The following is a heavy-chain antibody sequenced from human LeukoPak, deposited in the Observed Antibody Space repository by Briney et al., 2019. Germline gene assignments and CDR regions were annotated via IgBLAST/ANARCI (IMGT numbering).Heavy chain of an antibody. CDR1: GFTLSSYA. D-gene: IGHD3-10*01. Sequence: GGSLRLSCAASGFTLSSYAMSWVRQAPGKGLEWVSLISGSAGSTYYADSVKGRFTISRDNAKNTLYLQMNSLRAEDTAVYYCARGYYGSGSYYNLWDAFDIWGQGTMVTVSS. J-gene: IGHJ3*02. CDR3: ARGYYGSGSYYNLWDAFDI. V-gene: IGHV3-23*01. CDR2: ISGSAGST.